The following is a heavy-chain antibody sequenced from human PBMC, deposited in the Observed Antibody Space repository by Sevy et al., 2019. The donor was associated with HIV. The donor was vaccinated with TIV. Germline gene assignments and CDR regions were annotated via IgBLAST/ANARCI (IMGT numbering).Heavy chain of an antibody. Sequence: GGSLRLSCTASGFTFSSYDMNWVRQAPGKGLEWVSEISSSGSSIYYADSVKRRFTISRDNAKNSLNLQMNSLRAEDTAVYYCRRNGGGCDNGFDPWGQGTLVTVSS. CDR1: GFTFSSYD. CDR2: ISSSGSSI. CDR3: RRNGGGCDNGFDP. D-gene: IGHD2-21*01. J-gene: IGHJ5*02. V-gene: IGHV3-48*03.